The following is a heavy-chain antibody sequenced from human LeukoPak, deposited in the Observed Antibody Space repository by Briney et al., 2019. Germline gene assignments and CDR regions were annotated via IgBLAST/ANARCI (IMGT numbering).Heavy chain of an antibody. CDR2: IKSDGGT. CDR3: ARAPSETGGYYPEYFRH. D-gene: IGHD3-22*01. CDR1: GFTFSSYW. Sequence: GGSLRLSCAASGFTFSSYWMHWVRQAPGKGLVWVSRIKSDGGTNYADSVKGRFTISRDNAKNTVSLQMNSLRAEDTAVYYCARAPSETGGYYPEYFRHWGQGTLVTVSS. V-gene: IGHV3-74*01. J-gene: IGHJ1*01.